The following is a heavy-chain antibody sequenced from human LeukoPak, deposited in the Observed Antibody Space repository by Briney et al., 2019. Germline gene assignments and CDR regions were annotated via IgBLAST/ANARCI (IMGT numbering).Heavy chain of an antibody. CDR1: GGSISNDY. V-gene: IGHV4-59*08. Sequence: MSSETLSLTCTVSGGSISNDYWSWIRQPPGKGLEWIGYIYYSGITNYNPSLKSRVTISVDTSKNQFSLKLSSVTAADTAVYYCARLHYDSSGYYYFDYWGQGTLVTVSS. CDR2: IYYSGIT. CDR3: ARLHYDSSGYYYFDY. D-gene: IGHD3-22*01. J-gene: IGHJ4*02.